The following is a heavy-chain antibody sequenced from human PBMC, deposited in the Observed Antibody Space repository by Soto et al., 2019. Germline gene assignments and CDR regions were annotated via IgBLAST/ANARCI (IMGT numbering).Heavy chain of an antibody. CDR1: GYTYTSYG. CDR2: ISAYNGNT. J-gene: IGHJ4*02. D-gene: IGHD3-3*01. V-gene: IGHV1-18*01. CDR3: ARLGKITIFGVVQYYLDN. Sequence: ASVKVSCKASGYTYTSYGISWVRQAPGQGLEWMGWISAYNGNTNYAQKLQGRVTMTTDTSTSTAYMELRSLRSDDTAVYYCARLGKITIFGVVQYYLDNWGQGTLVTVSS.